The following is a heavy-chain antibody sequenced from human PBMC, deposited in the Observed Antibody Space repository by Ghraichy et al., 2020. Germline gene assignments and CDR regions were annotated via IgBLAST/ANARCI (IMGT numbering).Heavy chain of an antibody. J-gene: IGHJ6*02. CDR1: GFTFSSYS. V-gene: IGHV3-48*02. CDR3: AREESSWEGGYGMDV. CDR2: ISSSSSTI. D-gene: IGHD1-26*01. Sequence: GESLNISCAASGFTFSSYSMNWVRQAPGKGLEWVSYISSSSSTIYYADSVKGRFTISRDNAKNSLYLQMNSLRDEDTAVYYCAREESSWEGGYGMDVWGQGTTVTVSS.